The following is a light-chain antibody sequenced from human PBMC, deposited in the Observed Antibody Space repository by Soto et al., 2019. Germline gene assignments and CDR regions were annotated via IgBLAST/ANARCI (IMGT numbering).Light chain of an antibody. V-gene: IGLV2-14*03. CDR1: SSDIGAYNF. J-gene: IGLJ2*01. Sequence: QSVLTQPASVSGSPGQSITISCTGTSSDIGAYNFVSWYQQHPGKAPKLMLYDVNIRPSGVSNRFSGSKSGNTASLTISGLQAEDDADYYCTSWTTSTTMIFGGGTKVT. CDR2: DVN. CDR3: TSWTTSTTMI.